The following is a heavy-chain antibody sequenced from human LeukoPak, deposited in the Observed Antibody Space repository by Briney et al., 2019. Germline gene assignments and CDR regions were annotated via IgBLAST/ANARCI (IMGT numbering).Heavy chain of an antibody. V-gene: IGHV3-53*01. D-gene: IGHD2-15*01. CDR2: IYSGGNT. CDR3: ARDSVVRI. CDR1: GFTVSNNY. Sequence: GGSLRLSCAASGFTVSNNYMSWVRQAPGKGLEWVSVIYSGGNTYYADSVKGRFAISRDYSRNTVYLQMNSLRAEDTAVYYCARDSVVRIWGQGTMVTVSS. J-gene: IGHJ3*02.